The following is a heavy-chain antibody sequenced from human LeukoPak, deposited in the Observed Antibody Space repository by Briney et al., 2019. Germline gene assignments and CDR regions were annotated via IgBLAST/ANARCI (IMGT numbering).Heavy chain of an antibody. Sequence: GGSLRLACAASGFTFSSYPMSWVRQAPGKGLEWVSGISISGDNTYYGDSVRGRFTISRDNAKNSLYLQMNSLRAEDTALYYCARDLSPSDYYDSSGYYPWGQGTLVTVSS. CDR3: ARDLSPSDYYDSSGYYP. D-gene: IGHD3-22*01. CDR1: GFTFSSYP. CDR2: ISISGDNT. J-gene: IGHJ5*02. V-gene: IGHV3-23*01.